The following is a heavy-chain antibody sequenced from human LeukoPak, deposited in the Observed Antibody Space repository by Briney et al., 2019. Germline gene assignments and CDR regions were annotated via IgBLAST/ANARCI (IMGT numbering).Heavy chain of an antibody. V-gene: IGHV1-2*02. J-gene: IGHJ5*02. D-gene: IGHD4-11*01. Sequence: AASVKVSCKASGYTFTGYYMHWVRQAPGQGLEWMGWIDPNSGGTNYAQKFQGRVTMTRDTSISTAYMELSRLRSDDTAVYYCARAVESTVTPYNWFDPWGQGTLVTVSS. CDR3: ARAVESTVTPYNWFDP. CDR2: IDPNSGGT. CDR1: GYTFTGYY.